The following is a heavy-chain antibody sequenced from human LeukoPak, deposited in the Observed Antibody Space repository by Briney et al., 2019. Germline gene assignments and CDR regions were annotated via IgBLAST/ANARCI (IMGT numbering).Heavy chain of an antibody. CDR2: ISYDGSNK. D-gene: IGHD1-7*01. CDR1: GFTFSSYA. CDR3: ARDLGRYNWNYDFDY. V-gene: IGHV3-30-3*01. Sequence: GGCLRLSCAASGFTFSSYAMHWVRQAPGKGLEWVAVISYDGSNKYYADSVKGRFTISRDNSKNTLYLQMNSLRAEDTAVYYCARDLGRYNWNYDFDYWGQGTLVTVSS. J-gene: IGHJ4*02.